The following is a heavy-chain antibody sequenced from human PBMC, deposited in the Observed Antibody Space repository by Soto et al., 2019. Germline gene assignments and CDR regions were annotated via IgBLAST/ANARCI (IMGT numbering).Heavy chain of an antibody. D-gene: IGHD2-2*01. CDR3: ARDFVVVVPASLYGMDV. Sequence: GGSLRLSCAASVFTFSNYAMSWVRQAPGKGLEWVSSISSSSSYIYYADSVKGRFTISRDNAKNSLYLQMNSLRAEDTAVYYCARDFVVVVPASLYGMDVWGQGTTVTVSS. CDR2: ISSSSSYI. V-gene: IGHV3-21*01. CDR1: VFTFSNYA. J-gene: IGHJ6*02.